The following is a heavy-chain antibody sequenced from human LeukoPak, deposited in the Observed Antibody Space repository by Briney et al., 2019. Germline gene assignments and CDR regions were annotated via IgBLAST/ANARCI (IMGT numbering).Heavy chain of an antibody. D-gene: IGHD3-16*02. CDR2: IIPIFVTS. J-gene: IGHJ4*02. CDR1: GGTLSSYA. CDR3: AREDRSPYYDYVWGSYRPYYFDY. V-gene: IGHV1-69*13. Sequence: SVKVSCKASGGTLSSYAISWVRQAPGQGLEWMGGIIPIFVTSNYVQKFQGRVTITADESTSTAYMELRSLRSDDTAVYYCAREDRSPYYDYVWGSYRPYYFDYWGQGTLVTVSS.